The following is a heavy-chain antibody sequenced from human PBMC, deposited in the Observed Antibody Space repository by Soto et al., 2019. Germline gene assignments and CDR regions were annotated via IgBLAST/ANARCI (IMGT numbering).Heavy chain of an antibody. D-gene: IGHD1-26*01. Sequence: EVQLVESGGGLVQPGGSLRLSCAASGFTFSGYSKNWVRQAPGKGLEWVSYISRSSSTIYYADSVKGRFTISRDNAKNSLYLQMNSLRAEDTAVYYCARDLRGGSYSSFDYWGQGTLVTVSS. CDR1: GFTFSGYS. CDR2: ISRSSSTI. V-gene: IGHV3-48*01. CDR3: ARDLRGGSYSSFDY. J-gene: IGHJ4*02.